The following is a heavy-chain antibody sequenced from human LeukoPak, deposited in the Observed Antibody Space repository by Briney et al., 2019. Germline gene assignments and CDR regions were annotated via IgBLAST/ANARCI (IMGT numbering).Heavy chain of an antibody. V-gene: IGHV3-30*01. J-gene: IGHJ4*02. Sequence: DSVRGRCPISRDNSKNTLYLQMNSLRAEDTAVYYCARGAGIQLWLPFDYWCQGTLVTVSS. D-gene: IGHD5-18*01. CDR3: ARGAGIQLWLPFDY.